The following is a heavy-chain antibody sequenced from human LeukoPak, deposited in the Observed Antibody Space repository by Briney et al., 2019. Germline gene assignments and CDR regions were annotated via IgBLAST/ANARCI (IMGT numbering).Heavy chain of an antibody. V-gene: IGHV3-30*18. D-gene: IGHD3-3*01. CDR2: ISYDGSNK. Sequence: GRSLRLSCAASGFTFSSYGMHWVRQAGGTQPEWVALISYDGSNKYYAESVKGRFTIYRDNSKYTLYLQMNSLRAEDTAVYYCAKGYYDFWSGYYMPGGMDVWGQGTTVTVSS. CDR1: GFTFSSYG. CDR3: AKGYYDFWSGYYMPGGMDV. J-gene: IGHJ6*02.